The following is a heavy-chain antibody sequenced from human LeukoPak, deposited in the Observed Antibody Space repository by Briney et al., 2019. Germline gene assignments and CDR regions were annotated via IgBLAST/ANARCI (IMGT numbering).Heavy chain of an antibody. CDR1: GSSISSYY. D-gene: IGHD5-24*01. V-gene: IGHV4-59*01. J-gene: IGHJ4*02. CDR3: VRQLLPGAYFFDS. CDR2: LYYGGST. Sequence: SETLSLTCTVSGSSISSYYWNWIRQPPGKGLEWVGSLYYGGSTNYNPSLKSRVTISLDTSKNQLSLKLSSVTAADTALYYCVRQLLPGAYFFDSWGQGTLVTVSS.